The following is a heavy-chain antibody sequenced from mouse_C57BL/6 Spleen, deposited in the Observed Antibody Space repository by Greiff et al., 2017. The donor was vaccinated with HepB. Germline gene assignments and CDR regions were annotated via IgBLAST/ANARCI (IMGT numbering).Heavy chain of an antibody. V-gene: IGHV3-1*01. J-gene: IGHJ2*01. Sequence: DVKLVESGPGMVKPSQSLSLTCTVTGYSITSGYDWHWIRHFPGNKLEWMGYISYSGSTNYNPSLKSRISITHDTSKNHFFLKLNSVTTEDTATYYCAREGNWVFDYWGQGTTLTVSS. D-gene: IGHD4-1*01. CDR2: ISYSGST. CDR1: GYSITSGYD. CDR3: AREGNWVFDY.